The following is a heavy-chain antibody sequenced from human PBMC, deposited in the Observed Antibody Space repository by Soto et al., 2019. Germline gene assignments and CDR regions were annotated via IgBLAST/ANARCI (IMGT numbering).Heavy chain of an antibody. J-gene: IGHJ6*02. CDR1: GGSISSGDYY. V-gene: IGHV4-30-4*01. Sequence: QVQLQESGPGLVKPSQTLSLNCTISGGSISSGDYYWSWSRQPPGKGLEWTGYIYYSGSTYYNPSLKSRVTMSVDESKHQFSLQLSSVTAADAAVYYCAGYKRGMDVWGQGTTVTVSS. CDR2: IYYSGST. CDR3: AGYKRGMDV. D-gene: IGHD1-1*01.